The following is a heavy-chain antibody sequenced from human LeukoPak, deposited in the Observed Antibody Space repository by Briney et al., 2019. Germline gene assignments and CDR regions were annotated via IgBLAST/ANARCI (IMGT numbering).Heavy chain of an antibody. D-gene: IGHD4-17*01. CDR3: ASASDYGDYVGYFDY. CDR2: IYYSGST. J-gene: IGHJ4*02. CDR1: GVSISSGGYY. Sequence: PSETLSLTCTVSGVSISSGGYYWSWIRQHPGKGLEWIGYIYYSGSTYYNPSLKSRVTISVDTSKNQFSLKLSSVTAADTAVYYCASASDYGDYVGYFDYWGQGTLVTVSS. V-gene: IGHV4-31*03.